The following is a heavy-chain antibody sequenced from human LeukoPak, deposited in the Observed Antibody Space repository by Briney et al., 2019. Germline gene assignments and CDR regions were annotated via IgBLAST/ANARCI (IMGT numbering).Heavy chain of an antibody. CDR1: GFTFDDYG. V-gene: IGHV3-20*04. CDR2: INWNGGST. D-gene: IGHD2/OR15-2a*01. J-gene: IGHJ4*02. CDR3: ARDFYDGFALDY. Sequence: GGSLRLSCAASGFTFDDYGMSWVRQAPGKGLEWVSGINWNGGSTGYADSVKGRFTISRDNARNSLYLQMDNLRAEDTGVYYCARDFYDGFALDYWGQGTLVTVSS.